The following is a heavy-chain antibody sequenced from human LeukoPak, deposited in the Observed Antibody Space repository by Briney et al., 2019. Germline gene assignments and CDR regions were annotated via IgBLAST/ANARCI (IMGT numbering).Heavy chain of an antibody. CDR2: IYISGST. J-gene: IGHJ3*02. V-gene: IGHV4-61*02. D-gene: IGHD3-3*01. CDR3: ARGLHTYYDFWSGLSPHDAFDI. CDR1: GGSIRSGSYY. Sequence: PSETLSLTCTVSGGSIRSGSYYWSWIRQPAGKGLEWIGRIYISGSTNYNPSLKSRVTISLDTSKNQFSLKLSSVTAADTAVYYCARGLHTYYDFWSGLSPHDAFDIWGQGTMVTVSS.